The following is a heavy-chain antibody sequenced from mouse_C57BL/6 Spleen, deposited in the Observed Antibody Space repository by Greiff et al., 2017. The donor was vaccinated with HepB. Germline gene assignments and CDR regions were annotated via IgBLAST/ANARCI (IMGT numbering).Heavy chain of an antibody. Sequence: QVQLQQPGAELVRPGSSVKLSCKASGYTFTSYWMHWVKQRPIQGLEWIGNIDPSDSETHYNQKFKDKATLTVDKSSSTAYMQLSSLTTEDSAIYYCARGEPYFDYWGQGTTLTVSS. CDR3: ARGEPYFDY. J-gene: IGHJ2*01. CDR2: IDPSDSET. V-gene: IGHV1-52*01. CDR1: GYTFTSYW.